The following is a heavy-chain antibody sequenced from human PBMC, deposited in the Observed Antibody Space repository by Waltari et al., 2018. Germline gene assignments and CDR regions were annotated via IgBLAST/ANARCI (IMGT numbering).Heavy chain of an antibody. Sequence: QVQLQESGPGLVKPSETLSLTCTVSGGSISRYYWNWIRQPPGKGLEWIGYIYYSGSTNYNPSLKSRVTISVDTSKNQFSLKLSSVTAADTAVYYCARARYSYGSYYFDYWGQGTLVTVSS. J-gene: IGHJ4*02. D-gene: IGHD5-18*01. CDR3: ARARYSYGSYYFDY. CDR2: IYYSGST. CDR1: GGSISRYY. V-gene: IGHV4-59*01.